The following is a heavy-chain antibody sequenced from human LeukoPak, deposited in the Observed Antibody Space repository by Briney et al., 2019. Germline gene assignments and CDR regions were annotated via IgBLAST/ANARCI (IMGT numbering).Heavy chain of an antibody. CDR2: IYHSGST. D-gene: IGHD1-7*01. Sequence: SETLSLTCTVSGYSISSGYYWGWIRQPPGKGLEWIGSIYHSGSTYYNPSLKSRVTISVDTSKNQFSLKLSSVTAADTAVYYCARGVRITGTTCWFDPWGQGTLVTVSS. CDR3: ARGVRITGTTCWFDP. CDR1: GYSISSGYY. J-gene: IGHJ5*02. V-gene: IGHV4-38-2*02.